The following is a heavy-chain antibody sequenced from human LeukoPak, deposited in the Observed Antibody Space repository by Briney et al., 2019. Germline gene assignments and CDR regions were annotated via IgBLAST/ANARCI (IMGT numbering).Heavy chain of an antibody. D-gene: IGHD4-11*01. Sequence: SETLSLTCTVSSGYIINSDLYWSWIRQSPGKGLEGIGYIYHSTNTYYNPSLNTRVTMSVDTSKNQFSLRLTSVTAADTAVYYCAGGIGTTVRGYFDFWGQGTQVTVSS. CDR3: AGGIGTTVRGYFDF. CDR1: SGYIINSDLY. CDR2: IYHSTNT. J-gene: IGHJ4*02. V-gene: IGHV4-30-2*06.